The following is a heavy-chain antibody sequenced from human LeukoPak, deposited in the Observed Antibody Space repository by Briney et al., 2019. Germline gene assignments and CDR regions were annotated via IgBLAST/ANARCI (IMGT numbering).Heavy chain of an antibody. J-gene: IGHJ6*03. CDR1: GGSISSGTYY. CDR3: ARHRPGGNSDYYYYYMDV. D-gene: IGHD4-23*01. V-gene: IGHV4-39*01. Sequence: SQTLSLTCTVSGGSISSGTYYWSWIRQHPGKGLEWIGSVYHSGSTYYNPSLKSRVTISVDTSKNQFSLKLSSVTAADTAVYYCARHRPGGNSDYYYYYMDVWGKGTTVTVSS. CDR2: VYHSGST.